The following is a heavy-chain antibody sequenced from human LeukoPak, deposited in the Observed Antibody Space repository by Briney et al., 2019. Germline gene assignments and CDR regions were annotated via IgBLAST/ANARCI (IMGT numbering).Heavy chain of an antibody. V-gene: IGHV3-74*01. J-gene: IGHJ3*02. CDR1: GFTFSTYW. CDR3: ATELRESGASSRNAFDI. CDR2: INSDGSCT. D-gene: IGHD2-15*01. Sequence: PGGSLRLSCTASGFTFSTYWMHWVRQAPGKGLVWVSLINSDGSCTDFADSVKGRFTISRDNAQSTLYLQMNSLRVEDTAVYYCATELRESGASSRNAFDIWGQGTVVSVSS.